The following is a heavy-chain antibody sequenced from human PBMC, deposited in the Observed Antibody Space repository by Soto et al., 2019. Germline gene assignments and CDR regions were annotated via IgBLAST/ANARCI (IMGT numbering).Heavy chain of an antibody. Sequence: QVRLVQSGAEVKRPGASVKVSCKASGYTFTGHYIYWVRQAPGQGLEWMGWINPNTGDTNYAQKFQGRVTMNRDTSTNTIYIDLSSLRSDDTAVYFCARDPGAFGEVLEFWGQGTLVTVSS. V-gene: IGHV1-2*02. J-gene: IGHJ4*02. CDR1: GYTFTGHY. CDR3: ARDPGAFGEVLEF. CDR2: INPNTGDT. D-gene: IGHD3-10*01.